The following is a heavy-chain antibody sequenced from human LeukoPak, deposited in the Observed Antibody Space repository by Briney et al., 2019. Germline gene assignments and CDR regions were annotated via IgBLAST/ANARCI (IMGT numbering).Heavy chain of an antibody. V-gene: IGHV3-48*03. CDR3: AATYYYDGSGDY. D-gene: IGHD3-22*01. J-gene: IGHJ4*02. CDR1: GFTFSTYE. CDR2: ISSTGSKI. Sequence: PGGSLRLSCAASGFTFSTYEMNWVRQAPGKGLEWVAYISSTGSKIYYADSVKGRFTISRANAKNSLYLIMNSLRTEDTAVYYCAATYYYDGSGDYWGQGTLVTVSS.